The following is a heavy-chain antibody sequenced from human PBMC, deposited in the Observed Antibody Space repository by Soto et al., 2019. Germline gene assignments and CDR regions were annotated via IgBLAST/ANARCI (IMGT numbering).Heavy chain of an antibody. CDR3: ARLYGLDAFDI. D-gene: IGHD3-16*02. CDR2: IYYSGST. Sequence: SDTLFLTSTVSGRSINSYYWSWIRQPPGKGLEWIGYIYYSGSTNYNPSLKSRVTISVDTSKNQFSLKLSSVTAADTAVYYCARLYGLDAFDIWGQGTMVT. V-gene: IGHV4-59*08. J-gene: IGHJ3*02. CDR1: GRSINSYY.